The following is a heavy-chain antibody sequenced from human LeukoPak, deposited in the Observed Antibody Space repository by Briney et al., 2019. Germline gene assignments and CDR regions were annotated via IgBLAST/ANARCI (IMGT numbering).Heavy chain of an antibody. V-gene: IGHV4-59*01. CDR1: GGSISSYY. CDR3: ARDMGNWFDP. Sequence: RPSETLSLTCTVSGGSISSYYWSWIRQPPGKGLEWIGYIYYSGSTNYNPSLKSRVTISVDTSKNQFSLKLSSVTAADTAVYYCARDMGNWFDPWGQGTLVTVSS. D-gene: IGHD3-10*01. CDR2: IYYSGST. J-gene: IGHJ5*02.